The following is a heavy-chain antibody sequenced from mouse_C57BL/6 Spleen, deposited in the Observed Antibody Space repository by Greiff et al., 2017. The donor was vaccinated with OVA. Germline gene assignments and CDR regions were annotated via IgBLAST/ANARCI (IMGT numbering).Heavy chain of an antibody. CDR1: GYSFTGYY. Sequence: VQLQQSGPELVKPGASVKISCKASGYSFTGYYMNWVKQSPEKSLEWIGEINPSTGGTTYNQKFKAKATLTVDKSSSTAYMQLKSLTSEDSAVYYCARDTPGDYWGQGTTLTVSS. CDR2: INPSTGGT. V-gene: IGHV1-42*01. J-gene: IGHJ2*01. CDR3: ARDTPGDY.